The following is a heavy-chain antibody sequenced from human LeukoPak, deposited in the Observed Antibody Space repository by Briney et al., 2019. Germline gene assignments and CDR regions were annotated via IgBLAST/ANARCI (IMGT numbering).Heavy chain of an antibody. J-gene: IGHJ4*02. Sequence: ASVKVSCKASGGTFSSYAISWVRQATGQGLEWMGWMNPNSGNTGYAQKFQGRVTITRNTSISTAYMELSSLRSEDTAVYYCARGLGSSSASYDYWGQGTLVTVSS. CDR1: GGTFSSYA. V-gene: IGHV1-8*03. CDR3: ARGLGSSSASYDY. D-gene: IGHD6-6*01. CDR2: MNPNSGNT.